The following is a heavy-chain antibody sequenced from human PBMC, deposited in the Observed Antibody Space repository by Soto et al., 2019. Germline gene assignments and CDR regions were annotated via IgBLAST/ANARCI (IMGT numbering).Heavy chain of an antibody. CDR2: ISGSGGST. Sequence: EVQLLESGGGLVQPGGSLRLSCAASGFTFSSYAMSWVRQAPGKGLEWVSAISGSGGSTYYADSVKGRFTISRDNSKNPLYLQRNSLRAEDTAVYYCAKAWFGELLWEDWGQGTLVTVSS. J-gene: IGHJ4*02. CDR3: AKAWFGELLWED. V-gene: IGHV3-23*01. D-gene: IGHD3-10*01. CDR1: GFTFSSYA.